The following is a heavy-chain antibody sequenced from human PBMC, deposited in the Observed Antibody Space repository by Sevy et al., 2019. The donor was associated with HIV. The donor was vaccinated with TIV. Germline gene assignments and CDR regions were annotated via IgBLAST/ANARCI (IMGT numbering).Heavy chain of an antibody. V-gene: IGHV3-30*04. CDR2: ISYDGSDQ. J-gene: IGHJ4*02. CDR1: GLAFSSYA. Sequence: GGSLRLSCAASGLAFSSYAMHWVRQAPDKGLEWVAVISYDGSDQDYADSVKGRFTISRDNSNNTLYLQMTSLGAEDTAVYYCAKGSLEWLSALDYWGQGTLVTVSS. D-gene: IGHD3-3*01. CDR3: AKGSLEWLSALDY.